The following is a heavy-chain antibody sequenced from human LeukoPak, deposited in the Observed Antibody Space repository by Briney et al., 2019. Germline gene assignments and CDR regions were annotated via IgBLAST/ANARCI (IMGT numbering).Heavy chain of an antibody. V-gene: IGHV4-4*07. Sequence: SETLSLTCTVSGGSISSYYWSWIRQPAGKGLEWIGRIYTSGSTNYNPSLKSRVTISVDTSKNQFSLKLSSVTAADTAVYYCASTSSGWSYVGAFDIWGQGTMVTVSS. D-gene: IGHD6-19*01. CDR2: IYTSGST. J-gene: IGHJ3*02. CDR3: ASTSSGWSYVGAFDI. CDR1: GGSISSYY.